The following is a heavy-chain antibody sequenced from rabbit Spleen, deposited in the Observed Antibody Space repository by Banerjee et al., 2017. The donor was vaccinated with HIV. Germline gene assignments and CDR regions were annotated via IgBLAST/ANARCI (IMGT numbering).Heavy chain of an antibody. J-gene: IGHJ6*01. V-gene: IGHV1S40*01. CDR2: IDTSSGNT. D-gene: IGHD6-1*01. Sequence: QSLEESGGDLVKPGASLTLTCKASGFDFISTYYMCWVRQAPGKGLEWIGCIDTSSGNTAYATWAKGPFTISKTSSTTVTLQMTSLTAADTATSFCARGYNGDGYALRLWGPGTLVTVS. CDR1: GFDFISTYY. CDR3: ARGYNGDGYALRL.